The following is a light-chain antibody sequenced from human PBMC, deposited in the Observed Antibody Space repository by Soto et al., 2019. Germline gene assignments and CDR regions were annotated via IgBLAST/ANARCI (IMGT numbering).Light chain of an antibody. CDR1: QSVNNNY. Sequence: DIVLTQSPGTLSLSPGERATLSCRASQSVNNNYLAWYQQKPGQAPRLLIYGASSRATGIPDRFSGSGSGTDFTLTINRLEPEDFAVYYCQHYGNSPPSVTFGPGTKVDIK. V-gene: IGKV3-20*01. J-gene: IGKJ3*01. CDR2: GAS. CDR3: QHYGNSPPSVT.